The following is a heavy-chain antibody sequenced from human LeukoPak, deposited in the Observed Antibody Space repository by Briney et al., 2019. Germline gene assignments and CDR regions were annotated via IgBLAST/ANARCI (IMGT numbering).Heavy chain of an antibody. CDR3: VTALGKNAFDI. Sequence: PGGSLRLSCSASGFTLRSYTMHWVRQAPGKGLEYVSAVSSNGGSTYYADPVKGRFTISRDNSKNTLFLQMSSLRPEDTAVYYCVTALGKNAFDIWGQGTMVTVSS. D-gene: IGHD7-27*01. V-gene: IGHV3-64D*06. J-gene: IGHJ3*02. CDR1: GFTLRSYT. CDR2: VSSNGGST.